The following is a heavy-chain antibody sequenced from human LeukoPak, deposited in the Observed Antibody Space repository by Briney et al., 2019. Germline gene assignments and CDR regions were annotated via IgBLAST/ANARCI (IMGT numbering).Heavy chain of an antibody. CDR1: GFTFSNYE. CDR3: ARGGSRGSLDN. Sequence: RGSLRLSCAASGFTFSNYEMNWVRQAPGKGLEWVSYISSSGSTIYYADSVKGRFTISRDNAKNSLYLQMNSLRAEDTAVYYCARGGSRGSLDNWGQGALVSVSS. D-gene: IGHD1-26*01. CDR2: ISSSGSTI. V-gene: IGHV3-48*03. J-gene: IGHJ4*02.